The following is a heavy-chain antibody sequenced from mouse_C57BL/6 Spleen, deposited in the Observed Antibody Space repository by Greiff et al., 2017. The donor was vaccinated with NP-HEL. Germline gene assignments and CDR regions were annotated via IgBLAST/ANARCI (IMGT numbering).Heavy chain of an antibody. CDR3: ARRGGLSAWFAY. D-gene: IGHD2-3*01. J-gene: IGHJ3*01. Sequence: VQLQQPGAELVKPGASVKMSCKASGYTFTSYWITWVKQRPGQGLEWIGDIYPGSGSTNYNEKFKSKATLTVDTSSSTAYMQLSSLTSEDSAVYYCARRGGLSAWFAYWGQGTLVTVSA. CDR2: IYPGSGST. V-gene: IGHV1-55*01. CDR1: GYTFTSYW.